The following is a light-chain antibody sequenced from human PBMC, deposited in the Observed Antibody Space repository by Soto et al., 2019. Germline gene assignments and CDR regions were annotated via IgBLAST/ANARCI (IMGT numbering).Light chain of an antibody. V-gene: IGLV2-14*01. CDR1: SSDVGGYNY. CDR3: SSYTSSRTVV. J-gene: IGLJ2*01. Sequence: QSALTQPASVSGSPGQSITISCTGTSSDVGGYNYVSWYQQHPAKAPKLLIYDVSTRPSGVSNRFSGPKSGNTASLTISGLQAEDEADYYCSSYTSSRTVVFGGGTKLTVL. CDR2: DVS.